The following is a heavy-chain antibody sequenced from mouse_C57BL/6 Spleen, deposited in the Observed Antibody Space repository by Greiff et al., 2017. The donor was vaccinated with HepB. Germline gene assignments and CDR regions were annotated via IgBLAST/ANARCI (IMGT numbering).Heavy chain of an antibody. J-gene: IGHJ4*01. D-gene: IGHD1-2*01. CDR3: ARSVSEEYGIYYAMDY. Sequence: VQLQQPGAELVKPGASVKLSCKASGYTFTRYWMHWVKQRPGRGLEWIGRIDPNSGGIKYNEKFKSKATLTVDKPSSTADMQLSCLTSEDSAVYYCARSVSEEYGIYYAMDYWGQGTSVTVAS. CDR1: GYTFTRYW. V-gene: IGHV1-72*01. CDR2: IDPNSGGI.